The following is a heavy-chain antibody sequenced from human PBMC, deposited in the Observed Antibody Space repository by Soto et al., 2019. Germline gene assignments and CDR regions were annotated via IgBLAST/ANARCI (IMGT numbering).Heavy chain of an antibody. Sequence: SETLSLTCTVSGGPTGSSSHYWGWIRQSPGTGLEWIGSIDESGDSYYNPSLKSRVTIFVDTSKNQFSLKLISVTGADSAIYYCAREGGYVDYWGQGTLVTVSS. CDR2: IDESGDS. V-gene: IGHV4-39*02. J-gene: IGHJ4*02. CDR3: AREGGYVDY. D-gene: IGHD1-1*01. CDR1: GGPTGSSSHY.